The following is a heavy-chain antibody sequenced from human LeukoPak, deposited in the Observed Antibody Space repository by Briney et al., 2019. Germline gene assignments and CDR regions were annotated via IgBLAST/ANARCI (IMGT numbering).Heavy chain of an antibody. CDR3: AHSPSYYYGSGSYHEVDY. Sequence: ESGPTLVKPTQTLTLTCTFSGFSLSTSGVGVGWIRQPPGKALEWLGVIYWDDDRRYSPSLKSRLTITKGTSKNQVVLKMTNMDPVDTATYYCAHSPSYYYGSGSYHEVDYWGQGTLVTVSS. D-gene: IGHD3-10*01. V-gene: IGHV2-5*02. CDR1: GFSLSTSGVG. CDR2: IYWDDDR. J-gene: IGHJ4*02.